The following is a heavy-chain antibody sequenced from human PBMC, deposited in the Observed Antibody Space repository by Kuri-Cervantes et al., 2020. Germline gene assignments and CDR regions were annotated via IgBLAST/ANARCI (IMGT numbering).Heavy chain of an antibody. CDR2: INWNSGSL. D-gene: IGHD3-22*01. Sequence: SLKISCAASGFTFNDYAMHWVRQAPGKGLEWVSGINWNSGSLGYADSVKGRFTISRDNAKNTLYLQMSSLRADDTAVYYCTKEGYYDSSGLYYYYYYMDVWGKGTTVTVSS. J-gene: IGHJ6*03. CDR1: GFTFNDYA. V-gene: IGHV3-9*01. CDR3: TKEGYYDSSGLYYYYYYMDV.